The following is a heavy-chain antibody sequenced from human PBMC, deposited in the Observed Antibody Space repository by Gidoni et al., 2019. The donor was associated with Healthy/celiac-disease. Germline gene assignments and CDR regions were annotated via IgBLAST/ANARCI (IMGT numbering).Heavy chain of an antibody. D-gene: IGHD6-13*01. J-gene: IGHJ4*02. CDR1: GGSISSSSYY. CDR3: ARLGWYSSSWYPFDY. V-gene: IGHV4-39*01. CDR2: IYYSGST. Sequence: QLQLQESGPGLVKPSETLSLTCTVSGGSISSSSYYWGWIRQPPGKGLEWIGSIYYSGSTYYNPSLKSRVTISVDTSKNQFSLKLSSVTAADTAVYYCARLGWYSSSWYPFDYWGQGTLVTVSS.